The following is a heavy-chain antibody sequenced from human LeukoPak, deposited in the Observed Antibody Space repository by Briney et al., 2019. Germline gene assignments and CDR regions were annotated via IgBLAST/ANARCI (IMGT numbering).Heavy chain of an antibody. CDR1: GGSLSSGDYY. J-gene: IGHJ4*02. CDR2: IYYSGST. V-gene: IGHV4-30-4*08. Sequence: PSQTLSLTCTVSGGSLSSGDYYWSWIRQPPGKGLEWIGYIYYSGSTYCNPSLKSRVTISVDTSKNQFSLKLSSVTAADTAVYYCARAILATIPHYFDYWGQGTLVTVSS. CDR3: ARAILATIPHYFDY. D-gene: IGHD5-24*01.